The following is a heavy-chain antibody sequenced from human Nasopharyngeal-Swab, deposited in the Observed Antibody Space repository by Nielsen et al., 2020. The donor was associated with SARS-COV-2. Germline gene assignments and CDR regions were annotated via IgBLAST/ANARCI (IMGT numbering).Heavy chain of an antibody. Sequence: GESLKISCAASGFTFSHYGMHWVRQAPGKGPEWVAAISYDGSNKRYVDTVKGRFTISRDNSNNTLYLEVDSLRAEDTAVYYCAKCSSRCYALHYWGQGTLVTVSS. CDR1: GFTFSHYG. CDR3: AKCSSRCYALHY. CDR2: ISYDGSNK. J-gene: IGHJ4*02. D-gene: IGHD2-2*01. V-gene: IGHV3-30*18.